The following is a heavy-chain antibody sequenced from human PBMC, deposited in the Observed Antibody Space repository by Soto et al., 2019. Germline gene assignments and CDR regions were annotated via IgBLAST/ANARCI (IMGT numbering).Heavy chain of an antibody. CDR1: GGTFSSYT. V-gene: IGHV1-69*04. Sequence: SVKVSCKASGGTFSSYTISWVRQAPGQGLEWMGRIIPILGIANYAQKFQGRVTITIDTSASTAYMELSSLRSEDTAIYYCARDLGGWPDYWGQGTLVTVSS. D-gene: IGHD6-19*01. CDR2: IIPILGIA. J-gene: IGHJ4*02. CDR3: ARDLGGWPDY.